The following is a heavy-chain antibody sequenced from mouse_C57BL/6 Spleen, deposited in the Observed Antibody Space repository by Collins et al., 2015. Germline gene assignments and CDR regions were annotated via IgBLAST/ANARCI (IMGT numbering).Heavy chain of an antibody. D-gene: IGHD5-5*01. V-gene: IGHV8-12*01. CDR2: IYWDDDN. CDR3: ARDYRDFYSLDY. CDR1: GFSLSTSGMG. Sequence: QVTLKSLALDLQSSQTLSLTCSFSGFSLSTSGMGVSWIRQPSGKGLEWLAHIYWDDDNRYNPSLKSRLTISKDTSRNQVFLKISSVDTADTATYYCARDYRDFYSLDYWGQGTSVTVSS. J-gene: IGHJ4*01.